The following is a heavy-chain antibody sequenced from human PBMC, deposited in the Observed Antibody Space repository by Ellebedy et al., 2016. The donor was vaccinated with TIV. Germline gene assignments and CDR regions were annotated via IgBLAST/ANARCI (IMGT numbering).Heavy chain of an antibody. CDR2: IYYSGST. CDR1: GGSISSYY. Sequence: MPSETLSLTCTVSGGSISSYYWSWIRQPPGKGLEWIGYIYYSGSTNYNPSLKSRVTISVDTSKNQFSLKLRSVTAADTAVYYCAGGLYYDSSGYCPHWGQGTLVTVSS. V-gene: IGHV4-59*12. D-gene: IGHD3-22*01. CDR3: AGGLYYDSSGYCPH. J-gene: IGHJ4*02.